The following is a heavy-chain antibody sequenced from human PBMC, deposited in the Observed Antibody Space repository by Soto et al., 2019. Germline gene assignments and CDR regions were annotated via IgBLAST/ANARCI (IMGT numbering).Heavy chain of an antibody. V-gene: IGHV1-69*04. CDR3: ARNPRAVAAMHMDV. CDR2: IIPILGIG. CDR1: GGTFSSYA. D-gene: IGHD6-19*01. J-gene: IGHJ6*03. Sequence: QVQLVQSGAEVKKPGSSVKVSCKASGGTFSSYAFNWVRQAPGQGLEWMGRIIPILGIGDYAQRFQARVTITADKSTSTVYMELSSLRSEDTAVYYCARNPRAVAAMHMDVWGKGTMVTVSS.